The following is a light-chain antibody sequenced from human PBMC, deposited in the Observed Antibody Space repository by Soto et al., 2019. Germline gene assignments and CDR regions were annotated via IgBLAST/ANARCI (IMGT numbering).Light chain of an antibody. CDR2: RNN. V-gene: IGLV1-47*01. CDR3: AAWDDSLSVV. Sequence: QSVLTQPPSASGTPGQRGTISCSGSSSNIGSNYVYWYQQLPGTAPKLLIYRNNQRRSGVPDRFSGSKSGTSASLAIGGLRSEDEADYYCAAWDDSLSVVFGGGTKLTVL. CDR1: SSNIGSNY. J-gene: IGLJ2*01.